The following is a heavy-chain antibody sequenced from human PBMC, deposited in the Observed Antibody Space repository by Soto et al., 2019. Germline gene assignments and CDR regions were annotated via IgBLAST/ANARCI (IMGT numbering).Heavy chain of an antibody. V-gene: IGHV3-72*01. Sequence: LRLSCAASGFTFSDHYMDWVRQAPGKGLEWVGRIRNKANSYTTEYAASVKGRFTISRDDSKNSLYLQMNSLKTEDTAIYYCARGGYCSSVSCYSDYYRLDVWGQGTTVTVSS. CDR2: IRNKANSYTT. D-gene: IGHD2-15*01. J-gene: IGHJ6*02. CDR1: GFTFSDHY. CDR3: ARGGYCSSVSCYSDYYRLDV.